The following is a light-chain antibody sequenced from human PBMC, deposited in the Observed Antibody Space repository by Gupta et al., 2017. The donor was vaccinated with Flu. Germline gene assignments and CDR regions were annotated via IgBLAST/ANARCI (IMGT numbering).Light chain of an antibody. J-gene: IGKJ4*01. CDR2: DAS. V-gene: IGKV3-11*01. CDR3: QQRTNRPPVT. Sequence: RASQSVSTSLAWYQQKHGQAPRLLIYDASSRASGIPARFSGSGSGTDFTLTISSLEPDDFAVYFCQQRTNRPPVTFGGGTKVEMK. CDR1: QSVSTS.